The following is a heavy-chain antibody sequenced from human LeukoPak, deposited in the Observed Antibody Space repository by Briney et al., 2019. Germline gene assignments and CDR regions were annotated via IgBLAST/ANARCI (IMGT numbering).Heavy chain of an antibody. J-gene: IGHJ4*02. CDR3: ARLAATQIGNFDY. D-gene: IGHD6-25*01. CDR1: GYTFSGYY. V-gene: IGHV1-2*02. CDR2: INPNSGGT. Sequence: ASVKVSCKASGYTFSGYYLHWVRQAPGQGLEWMGWINPNSGGTNCAQKFQGRVTMTRDTSISTAYVELSRVRSDDTAVYYCARLAATQIGNFDYWGQGTLVTVSS.